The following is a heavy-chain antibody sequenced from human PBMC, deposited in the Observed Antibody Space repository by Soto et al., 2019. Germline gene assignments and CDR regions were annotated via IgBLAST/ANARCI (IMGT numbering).Heavy chain of an antibody. CDR3: ARELAAPGITFDY. J-gene: IGHJ4*02. CDR2: INGGNGNI. CDR1: GFAFTTYS. Sequence: ASVKVSCKASGFAFTTYSLHWVRQAPGQRLEWMAWINGGNGNIEYSQKFQNRVTITRDTSASTVYMELSSLRSEDTAVYYCARELAAPGITFDYWGQGALVTVSS. D-gene: IGHD6-13*01. V-gene: IGHV1-3*01.